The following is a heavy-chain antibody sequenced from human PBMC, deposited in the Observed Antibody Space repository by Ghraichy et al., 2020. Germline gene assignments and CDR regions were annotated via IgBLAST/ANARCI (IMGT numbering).Heavy chain of an antibody. Sequence: LSLTCAASGFTFSSYSMNWVRQAPGKGLEWVSYISSSSTIYYADSVKGRFTISRDNAKNSLYLQMNSLRDEDTAVYYCARDPSGWLASKIHLFDYWGQGTLVTVSS. D-gene: IGHD3-22*01. CDR2: ISSSSTI. J-gene: IGHJ4*02. CDR3: ARDPSGWLASKIHLFDY. V-gene: IGHV3-48*02. CDR1: GFTFSSYS.